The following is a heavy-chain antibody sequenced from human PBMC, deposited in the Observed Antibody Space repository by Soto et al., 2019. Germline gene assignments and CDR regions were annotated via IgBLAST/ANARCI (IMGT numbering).Heavy chain of an antibody. CDR1: GYTFTSYG. Sequence: QVQLVQSGAEVKKPGASVKVSCKASGYTFTSYGISWVRQAPGQGLEWMGWISAYNGNTNYAQKLQGRVTRTTDTSTSTAYMELRSLRSDDTAVYYCARDTPLYGSGSYHFDYWGQGTLVTVSS. D-gene: IGHD3-10*01. CDR2: ISAYNGNT. CDR3: ARDTPLYGSGSYHFDY. V-gene: IGHV1-18*01. J-gene: IGHJ4*02.